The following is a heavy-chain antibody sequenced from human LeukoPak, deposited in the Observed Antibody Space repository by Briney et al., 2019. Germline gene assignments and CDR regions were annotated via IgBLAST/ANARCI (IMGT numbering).Heavy chain of an antibody. CDR3: ARDGEEDGGTLPFDY. Sequence: ASVKVSCKASGYTFTSYGISWVRQAPGQGLEGMVWISAYNGNTNYAQKLQGRVTMTTDTSTRTAYLELRSLRSDDTAVYYCARDGEEDGGTLPFDYWGQGTLVTVSS. D-gene: IGHD4-23*01. CDR2: ISAYNGNT. V-gene: IGHV1-18*01. J-gene: IGHJ4*02. CDR1: GYTFTSYG.